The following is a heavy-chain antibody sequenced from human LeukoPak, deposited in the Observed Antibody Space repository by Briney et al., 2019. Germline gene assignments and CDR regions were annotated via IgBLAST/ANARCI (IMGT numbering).Heavy chain of an antibody. CDR2: IKQDGSEK. CDR1: GFTFRNYW. D-gene: IGHD3-10*01. CDR3: AKEVLLWFGELSYFDY. Sequence: GGSLRLSCTDSGFTFRNYWMTWVRQAPGKGLEWVANIKQDGSEKYYVDSVKGRFTISRDNSKNTLYLQMNSLRAEDTAVYYCAKEVLLWFGELSYFDYWGQGTLVTVSS. J-gene: IGHJ4*02. V-gene: IGHV3-7*01.